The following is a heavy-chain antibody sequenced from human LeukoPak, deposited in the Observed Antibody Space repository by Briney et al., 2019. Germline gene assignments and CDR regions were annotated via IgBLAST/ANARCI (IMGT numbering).Heavy chain of an antibody. CDR2: ISSNGGST. J-gene: IGHJ4*02. CDR1: GFTFSSYA. Sequence: PGGSLRLSCSASGFTFSSYAMHWVRQAPGKGLEFVSGISSNGGSTYYTDPVKGRLTISRDNSKNTVYLQMSSLRPKDTAVYFCVKRLNNYFDYWGQGTLVTVSS. CDR3: VKRLNNYFDY. D-gene: IGHD4/OR15-4a*01. V-gene: IGHV3-64D*06.